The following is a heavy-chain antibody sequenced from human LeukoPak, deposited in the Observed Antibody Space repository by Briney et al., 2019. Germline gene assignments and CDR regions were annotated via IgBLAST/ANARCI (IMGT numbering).Heavy chain of an antibody. CDR1: GGSISIYY. CDR3: ARDWAQHCSSTSCYGPFDY. V-gene: IGHV4-4*07. D-gene: IGHD2-2*01. Sequence: SETLSLTCTVSGGSISIYYWSWIRQPAGKGLEWIGRIYTSGSTNKNPSLKSRVTMSVDTSKNQISLKLSSVTAADTAVYYCARDWAQHCSSTSCYGPFDYWGQGTLVTVSS. J-gene: IGHJ4*02. CDR2: IYTSGST.